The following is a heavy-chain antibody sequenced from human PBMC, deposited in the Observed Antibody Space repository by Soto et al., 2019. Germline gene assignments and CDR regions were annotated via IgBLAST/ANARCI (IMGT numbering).Heavy chain of an antibody. V-gene: IGHV3-15*01. CDR3: TPARGFLYYYLDV. CDR1: GFTFSNVW. D-gene: IGHD5-12*01. CDR2: IKSKTDGGTT. Sequence: PGGSLRLSCAASGFTFSNVWMSWVRQAPGKGLEWVGRIKSKTDGGTTDYAAPVKGRFTISRDDSKNTLYLQMNSLKTEDTAVYYCTPARGFLYYYLDVWGKGTTVTVSS. J-gene: IGHJ6*03.